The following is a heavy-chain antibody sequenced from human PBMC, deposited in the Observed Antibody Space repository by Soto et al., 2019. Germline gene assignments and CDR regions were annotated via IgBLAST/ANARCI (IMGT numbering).Heavy chain of an antibody. CDR2: SSSSGGTI. CDR1: GFTFSSYK. J-gene: IGHJ4*02. Sequence: GSLRLSCAASGFTFSSYKMNWVRQAPGKGLEWLSYSSSSGGTIYYADSVKGRFTISRDNAKNSLYLQMNSLRAEDTAVYYCVRGGAYCGGDCYLFDYWGQGTLVTVSS. D-gene: IGHD2-21*02. CDR3: VRGGAYCGGDCYLFDY. V-gene: IGHV3-48*03.